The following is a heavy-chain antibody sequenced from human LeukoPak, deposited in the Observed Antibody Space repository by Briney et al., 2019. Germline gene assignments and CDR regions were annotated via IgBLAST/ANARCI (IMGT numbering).Heavy chain of an antibody. J-gene: IGHJ4*02. D-gene: IGHD6-6*01. CDR1: GGSISTYY. Sequence: SETLSLTCTVSGGSISTYYWSWIRQSAGKGLEWIGRIFSSGSTNYNPSLKSRVTMSVDTSKNQFSLKLSSVTAADTTVYYCARYSSSSGYFDYWGQGTLVTVSS. CDR2: IFSSGST. CDR3: ARYSSSSGYFDY. V-gene: IGHV4-4*07.